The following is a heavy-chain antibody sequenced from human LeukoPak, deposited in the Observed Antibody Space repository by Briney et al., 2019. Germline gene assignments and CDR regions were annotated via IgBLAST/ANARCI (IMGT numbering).Heavy chain of an antibody. CDR1: GGSISSGGYY. V-gene: IGHV4-31*03. CDR2: IYYSGST. D-gene: IGHD3-10*01. CDR3: ARTRRITMVRGGILFDP. J-gene: IGHJ5*02. Sequence: PSETLSLTCTVSGGSISSGGYYWSWIRQHPGKGLEWIGYIYYSGSTYYNPSLKSRVTISVDTSKNQFSLKLSSVTAADTAVYYSARTRRITMVRGGILFDPWGQGTLVTVSS.